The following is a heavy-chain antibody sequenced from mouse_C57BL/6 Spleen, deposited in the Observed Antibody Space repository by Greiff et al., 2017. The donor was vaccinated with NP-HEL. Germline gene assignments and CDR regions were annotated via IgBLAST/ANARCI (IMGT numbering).Heavy chain of an antibody. J-gene: IGHJ3*01. D-gene: IGHD1-1*01. V-gene: IGHV5-4*01. CDR3: ARDNYGSSYGGWFAY. CDR2: ISDGGSYT. CDR1: GFTFSSYA. Sequence: EVKLVESGGGLVKPGGSLKLSCAASGFTFSSYAMSWVRQTPEKRLEWVATISDGGSYTYYPDNVKGRFTISRDNAKNNLYLQMSHLKSEDTAMYYCARDNYGSSYGGWFAYWGQGTLVTVSA.